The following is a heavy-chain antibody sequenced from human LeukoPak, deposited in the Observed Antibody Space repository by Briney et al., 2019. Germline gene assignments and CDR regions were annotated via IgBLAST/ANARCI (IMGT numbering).Heavy chain of an antibody. J-gene: IGHJ4*02. D-gene: IGHD5-18*01. V-gene: IGHV4-61*02. CDR2: IYTSGST. Sequence: PSQTLSLTCTVSGGPISSGSYHWSWIRQPGGKGLEWIGRIYTSGSTNYNPSLKSRVTISVETSKNQYSLNLSSETAADTAVYYCAREPDHRYNYGPVDYWGQGTLVTVSS. CDR3: AREPDHRYNYGPVDY. CDR1: GGPISSGSYH.